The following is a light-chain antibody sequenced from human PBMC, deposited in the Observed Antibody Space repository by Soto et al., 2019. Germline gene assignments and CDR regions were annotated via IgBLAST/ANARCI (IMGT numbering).Light chain of an antibody. CDR1: QGCISS. J-gene: IGKJ4*01. Sequence: AIQLTQSPSSLSASLGDRVTITCRASQGCISSLCCYQQKPGKAPKLLIYDASGLESGVPSRFSGSGSGTDFALTISSLQPEDFATYYCQQFSDYPLTFGGGTKVDI. V-gene: IGKV1-13*01. CDR2: DAS. CDR3: QQFSDYPLT.